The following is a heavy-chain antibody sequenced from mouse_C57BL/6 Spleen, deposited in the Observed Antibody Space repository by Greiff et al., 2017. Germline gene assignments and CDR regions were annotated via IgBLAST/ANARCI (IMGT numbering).Heavy chain of an antibody. J-gene: IGHJ4*01. CDR3: ARFVMVTTDVDY. V-gene: IGHV1-82*01. D-gene: IGHD2-2*01. CDR1: GYAFSSSW. CDR2: IYPGAGDT. Sequence: VQLQQSGPELVKPGASVKISCKASGYAFSSSWMNWVKQRPGKGLEWIGRIYPGAGDTNYNGKFKGKATLTADKSSGTAYMQLSSLTSEDSAVYFCARFVMVTTDVDYWGQGTSVTVAS.